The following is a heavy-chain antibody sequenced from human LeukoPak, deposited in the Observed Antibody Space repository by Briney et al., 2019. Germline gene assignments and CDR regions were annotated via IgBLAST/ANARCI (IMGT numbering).Heavy chain of an antibody. J-gene: IGHJ4*02. CDR1: GGTFSSYA. CDR3: ARGEVLLWFGESYYFGY. CDR2: IIPIFGTA. D-gene: IGHD3-10*01. Sequence: ASVKVSCKASGGTFSSYAISWVRQAPGQGLEWMGGIIPIFGTANYAQKFQGRVTITADKSTSTAYMELSSLRSEDTAVYYCARGEVLLWFGESYYFGYWGQGTLVTVSS. V-gene: IGHV1-69*06.